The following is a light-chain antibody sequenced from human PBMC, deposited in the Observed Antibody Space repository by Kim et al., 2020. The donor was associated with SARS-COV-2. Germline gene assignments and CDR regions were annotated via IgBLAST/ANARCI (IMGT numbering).Light chain of an antibody. CDR1: SNNVGNQG. Sequence: QTATLTCTGNSNNVGNQGAAWLQQHQGHPPKLLSYRNNNRPSGISERLSASRSGNTASLTITGLQPEDEADYYCSAWDSSLSDWVFGGGTKLTVL. CDR2: RNN. V-gene: IGLV10-54*01. J-gene: IGLJ3*02. CDR3: SAWDSSLSDWV.